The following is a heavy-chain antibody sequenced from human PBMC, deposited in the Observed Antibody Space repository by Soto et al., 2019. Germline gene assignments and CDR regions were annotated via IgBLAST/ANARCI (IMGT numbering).Heavy chain of an antibody. CDR3: AKSRSQWYYNRYSGMXV. CDR1: GFTFSSYA. CDR2: ISGSGGST. Sequence: HPGGSLRLSCAASGFTFSSYAMSWVRQAPGKGLEWVSAISGSGGSTYYADSVKGRFTTSRDNSKNTLYLQMNSLRAEDTAVYYCAKSRSQWYYNRYSGMXVWGQGNTVTVSS. J-gene: IGHJ6*02. D-gene: IGHD1-7*01. V-gene: IGHV3-23*01.